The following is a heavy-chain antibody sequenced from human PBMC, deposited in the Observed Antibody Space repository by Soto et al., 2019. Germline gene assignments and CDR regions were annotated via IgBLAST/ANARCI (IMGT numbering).Heavy chain of an antibody. CDR1: GYTFTTYY. Sequence: ASVKVSCKASGYTFTTYYIHWVRQAPGQGLEWMGIINPSGGGTSYAQKFQGRVTMTRDTSTSTVYMELSSLGSDDTAVYYCARAPLRTSYYDRSGSGLKGYWGQGTLVTVSS. D-gene: IGHD3-22*01. J-gene: IGHJ4*02. V-gene: IGHV1-46*01. CDR3: ARAPLRTSYYDRSGSGLKGY. CDR2: INPSGGGT.